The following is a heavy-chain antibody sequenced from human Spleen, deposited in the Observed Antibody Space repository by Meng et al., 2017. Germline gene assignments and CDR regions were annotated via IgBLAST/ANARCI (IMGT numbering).Heavy chain of an antibody. J-gene: IGHJ4*02. V-gene: IGHV4-34*01. Sequence: QVQVQQWGAGLLKPSETLSLTCAFYGGSFSGFYWNWFRQPPGKGLEWIAEINHSGSTNINPSLKSRVTILADTSKNQFSLKVRSVTAADTAVYYCAREAYSTSLSSATGFDYWGQGTLVTASS. CDR3: AREAYSTSLSSATGFDY. CDR1: GGSFSGFY. CDR2: INHSGST. D-gene: IGHD6-13*01.